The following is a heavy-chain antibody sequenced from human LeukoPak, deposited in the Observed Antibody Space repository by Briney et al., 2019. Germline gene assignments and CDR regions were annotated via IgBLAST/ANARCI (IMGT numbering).Heavy chain of an antibody. J-gene: IGHJ3*02. Sequence: SETLSLTCAVYGGSFSGYYWSWIRQPPGKGLEWIGSIYYSGSTYYNPSLKSRVTISVDTSKNQFSLKLSSVTAADTAVYYCARQDRVFDAFDIWGQGTMVTVSS. CDR3: ARQDRVFDAFDI. V-gene: IGHV4-34*01. CDR2: IYYSGST. CDR1: GGSFSGYY.